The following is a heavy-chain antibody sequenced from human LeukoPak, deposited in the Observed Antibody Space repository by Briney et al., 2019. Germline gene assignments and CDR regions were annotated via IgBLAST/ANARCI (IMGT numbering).Heavy chain of an antibody. CDR1: GGSISSGGYY. CDR2: IYYSGST. D-gene: IGHD2-21*01. Sequence: SQPLSLTCTVAGGSISSGGYYWSWIRQFRGKDLAWIGYIYYSGSTYYTPSLKSRLAISVDTSKNHFSLKLSSVTAAETAVNHCARMVIATGGNWFDPWGKGTLVTAS. CDR3: ARMVIATGGNWFDP. J-gene: IGHJ5*02. V-gene: IGHV4-31*03.